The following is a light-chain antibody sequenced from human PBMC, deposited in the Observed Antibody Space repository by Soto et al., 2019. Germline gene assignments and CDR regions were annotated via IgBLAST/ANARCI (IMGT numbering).Light chain of an antibody. CDR2: EVT. V-gene: IGLV2-14*01. J-gene: IGLJ1*01. CDR3: SSFRSSSTLPYV. CDR1: SSDVGGYDY. Sequence: QSVLTXPASVSGSPGQSITISCTGTSSDVGGYDYVSWYQQYPGKAPKLIIYEVTNRPSGVSNRFSGSKSGNTASLTISGLRAEDEADYYCSSFRSSSTLPYVFGTGTKVTVL.